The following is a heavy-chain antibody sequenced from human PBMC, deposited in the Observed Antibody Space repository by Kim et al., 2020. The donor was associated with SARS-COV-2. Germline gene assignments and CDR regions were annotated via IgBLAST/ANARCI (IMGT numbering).Heavy chain of an antibody. D-gene: IGHD4-17*01. Sequence: PALKSRVTISGGRSRNQFSLKLSSVTAADTAMYYCARVLGGYGDHDAFDIWGQGTMVTVSS. CDR3: ARVLGGYGDHDAFDI. V-gene: IGHV4-30-2*01. J-gene: IGHJ3*02.